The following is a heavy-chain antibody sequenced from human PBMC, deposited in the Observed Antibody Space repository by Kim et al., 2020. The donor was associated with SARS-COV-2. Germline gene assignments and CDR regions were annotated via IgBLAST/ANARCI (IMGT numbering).Heavy chain of an antibody. J-gene: IGHJ4*02. CDR3: ARLPSYDFWSGYHLYYFDY. Sequence: SETLSLTCTVSGGSISSSSYYWGWIRQPPGKGLEWIGSIYDSGSTYYNPSLKSRVTISVDTSKNQFSLKLSSVTAADTAVYYCARLPSYDFWSGYHLYYFDYWGQGTLVTVSS. D-gene: IGHD3-3*01. CDR1: GGSISSSSYY. CDR2: IYDSGST. V-gene: IGHV4-39*01.